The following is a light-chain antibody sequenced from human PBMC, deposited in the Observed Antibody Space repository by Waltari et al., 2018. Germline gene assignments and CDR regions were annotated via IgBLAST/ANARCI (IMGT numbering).Light chain of an antibody. CDR1: QSLKSSDDGYSY. Sequence: DIVMTQTPLSLPVSPGEPASISCSSSQSLKSSDDGYSYLGWFLHSPGQSPRLLLHMLVYRASGVPDRCSGTGSGRNFSLRISRVEADDVGDYYCMQRLEFPYTFGQGTRL. CDR3: MQRLEFPYT. CDR2: MLV. V-gene: IGKV2-40*01. J-gene: IGKJ2*01.